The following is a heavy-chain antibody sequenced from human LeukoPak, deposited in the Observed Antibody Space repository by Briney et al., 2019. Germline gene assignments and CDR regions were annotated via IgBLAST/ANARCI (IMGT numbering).Heavy chain of an antibody. CDR1: GGSISSSTYY. Sequence: PSETLSLTCTVSGGSISSSTYYWGWIRQPPGKGLEWIGSIYYSGSTFYNPSLKSRVTISVDTSKNQFSLKLSSVTSADTAVYYCARGPDYSSSYAANWSNPWGQGTLVTVSS. J-gene: IGHJ5*02. D-gene: IGHD6-13*01. CDR3: ARGPDYSSSYAANWSNP. CDR2: IYYSGST. V-gene: IGHV4-39*01.